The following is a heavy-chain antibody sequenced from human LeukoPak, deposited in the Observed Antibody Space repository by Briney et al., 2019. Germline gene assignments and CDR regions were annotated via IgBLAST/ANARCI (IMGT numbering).Heavy chain of an antibody. CDR3: ARASEYSSSPPDY. D-gene: IGHD6-6*01. J-gene: IGHJ4*02. Sequence: PSETLSLTCAVSGYSISSGYYWGWIRQPPGKGLEWIGSIYHSGSTYYNPSLKSRVTISVDPSKNQFSLKLSSVTAADTAAYYCARASEYSSSPPDYWGQGTLVTVSS. CDR2: IYHSGST. CDR1: GYSISSGYY. V-gene: IGHV4-38-2*01.